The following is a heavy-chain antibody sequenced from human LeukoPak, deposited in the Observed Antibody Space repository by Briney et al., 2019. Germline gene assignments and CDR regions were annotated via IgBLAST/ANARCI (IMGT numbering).Heavy chain of an antibody. CDR1: GDSISSGDYY. CDR2: ISSSGST. J-gene: IGHJ6*03. CDR3: ARDDYVWGSYRQEGYYYYMDV. V-gene: IGHV4-61*02. D-gene: IGHD3-16*02. Sequence: SQTLSLTCTVSGDSISSGDYYWSWIRQPAGKGLEWIGRISSSGSTNYNPSLKSRVTMSVDTSKNQFSLKLSSVTAADTAVYYCARDDYVWGSYRQEGYYYYMDVWGKGTTVTISS.